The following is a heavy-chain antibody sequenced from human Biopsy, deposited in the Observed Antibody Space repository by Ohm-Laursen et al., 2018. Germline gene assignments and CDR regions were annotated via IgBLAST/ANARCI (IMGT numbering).Heavy chain of an antibody. CDR2: ISPKSGGT. V-gene: IGHV1-2*02. Sequence: SVKVSCKASGYTLAGFGVGWVRQAPGQGLEWMGWISPKSGGTNYAQKFQGNITMTKNTSMSTAYMEMSRLRSDDTAVYYCALQSVAQMKNFDYWGQGTLVTVSS. CDR1: GYTLAGFG. J-gene: IGHJ4*02. CDR3: ALQSVAQMKNFDY. D-gene: IGHD6-19*01.